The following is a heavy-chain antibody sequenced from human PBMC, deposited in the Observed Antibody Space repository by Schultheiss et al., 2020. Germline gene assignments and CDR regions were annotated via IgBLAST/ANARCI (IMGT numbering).Heavy chain of an antibody. CDR3: ARDFGPGSTSS. CDR1: GFTVSSNY. Sequence: GGSLRLSCAAFGFTVSSNYMSWVRQAPGKGLEWVSVIYSGGSTYYADSVKGRFTISRDNSKNTLYLQMNSLRAEDTAVYYCARDFGPGSTSSWGQGTTVTVSS. V-gene: IGHV3-53*01. CDR2: IYSGGST. J-gene: IGHJ6*02. D-gene: IGHD3-10*01.